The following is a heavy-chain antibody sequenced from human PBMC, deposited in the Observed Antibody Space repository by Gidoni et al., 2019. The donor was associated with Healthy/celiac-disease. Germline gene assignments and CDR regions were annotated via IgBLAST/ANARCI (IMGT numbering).Heavy chain of an antibody. D-gene: IGHD3-10*01. CDR3: ARMVRGVINAFDI. Sequence: QVQLQAAGPGLVKPSETLSLTCTVSGGPISSYYWSCIRQPPGKGLEWIGYIYYSGSTNYNPSLKSRVTISVDTSKNQFSLKLSSVTAADTAVYYCARMVRGVINAFDIWGQGTMVTVSS. J-gene: IGHJ3*02. CDR2: IYYSGST. V-gene: IGHV4-59*01. CDR1: GGPISSYY.